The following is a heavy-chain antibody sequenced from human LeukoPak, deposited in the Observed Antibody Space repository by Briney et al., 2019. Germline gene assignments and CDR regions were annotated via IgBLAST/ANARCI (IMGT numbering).Heavy chain of an antibody. CDR3: ARAGIVVVVAATPRGVFDY. V-gene: IGHV4-34*01. D-gene: IGHD2-15*01. J-gene: IGHJ4*02. CDR2: INHSGST. Sequence: PSETLSLTCAVYGGSFSGYYWSWIRQPPGKGLEWIGEINHSGSTNYNPSLKSRVTISVDTSKNQFSLKLSSVTAADTAVYYCARAGIVVVVAATPRGVFDYWGQGTLVTVSS. CDR1: GGSFSGYY.